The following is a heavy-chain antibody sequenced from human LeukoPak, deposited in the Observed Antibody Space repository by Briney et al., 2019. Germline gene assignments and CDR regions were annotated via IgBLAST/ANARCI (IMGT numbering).Heavy chain of an antibody. J-gene: IGHJ4*02. CDR3: ARVSYCSSVSCYILDY. CDR1: GFTFSNYA. CDR2: IRGNGDST. D-gene: IGHD2-2*02. Sequence: GGSLRLSCAASGFTFSNYAMDWVRQAPGKGLEYDSSIRGNGDSTNYANSVKGRFTISRDNSKNTLYLQMGSLRAEDMAVYYCARVSYCSSVSCYILDYWGQGALVTVSS. V-gene: IGHV3-64*01.